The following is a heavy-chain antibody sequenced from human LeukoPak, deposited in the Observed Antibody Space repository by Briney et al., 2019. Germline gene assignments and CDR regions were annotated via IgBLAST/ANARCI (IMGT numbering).Heavy chain of an antibody. CDR3: ARDNRVYDY. CDR2: ITTRSSAI. CDR1: GLTFSTDS. V-gene: IGHV3-48*04. J-gene: IGHJ4*02. Sequence: GGPLTLPCPASGLTFSTDSMNWVGQAPGKGMEWISYITTRSSAINYPDSVKGRFTVSRDNANNSLSLQMNSLRAEDTAVYYCARDNRVYDYWGQGTLVTVSS. D-gene: IGHD5/OR15-5a*01.